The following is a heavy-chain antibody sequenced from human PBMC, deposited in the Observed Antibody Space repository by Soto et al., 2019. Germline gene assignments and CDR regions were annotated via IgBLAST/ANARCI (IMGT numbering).Heavy chain of an antibody. CDR1: GFTVSDHY. J-gene: IGHJ6*02. CDR2: ISGSGSYT. D-gene: IGHD3-22*01. Sequence: QVQLVESGGGLVKPGGSLRLSCAVSGFTVSDHYMTWIRQAPGKGLEWVSYISGSGSYTNYADSVKGRFIISRDTAQNSLWMQIHRLNAEDTAVYYLARSSGWRQVVGYKYGLDVWGQGTAVTVSS. V-gene: IGHV3-11*06. CDR3: ARSSGWRQVVGYKYGLDV.